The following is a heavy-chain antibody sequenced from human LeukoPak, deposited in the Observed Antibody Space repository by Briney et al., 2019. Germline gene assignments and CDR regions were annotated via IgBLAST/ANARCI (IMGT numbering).Heavy chain of an antibody. CDR3: AKAVGHYLGG. CDR1: GFTFTSYA. D-gene: IGHD1-26*01. CDR2: ISGSVVST. J-gene: IGHJ4*02. V-gene: IGHV3-23*01. Sequence: PGGALRLTCAASGFTFTSYAMTWGRQAPGKGLEWVSGISGSVVSTYYADSVKGRFTISRDNSKNTPYLQMNSLRAEDTAVYYCAKAVGHYLGGWGQGTLVTVSS.